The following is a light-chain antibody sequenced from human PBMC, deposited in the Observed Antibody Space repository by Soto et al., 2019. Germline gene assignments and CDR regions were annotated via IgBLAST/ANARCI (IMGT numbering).Light chain of an antibody. Sequence: QSVLTQPPSTSGTPGQSVTISCSGSSYNIGSNAVNWYQQFPGTAPTLLIYSTNEQPSGVADRCTGSKSGTSAPLAISGLQSEDEADSRCAAWDGSLDGYVFGSGTKLTVL. J-gene: IGLJ1*01. CDR3: AAWDGSLDGYV. CDR1: SYNIGSNA. CDR2: STN. V-gene: IGLV1-44*01.